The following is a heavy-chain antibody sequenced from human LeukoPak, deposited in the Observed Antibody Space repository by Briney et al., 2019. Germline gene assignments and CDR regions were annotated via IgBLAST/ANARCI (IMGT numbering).Heavy chain of an antibody. J-gene: IGHJ4*02. D-gene: IGHD6-19*01. V-gene: IGHV3-9*02. CDR3: AKAPGIAVAGTGFDY. CDR1: GFTSDDYA. Sequence: PGRSLRLSCAASGFTSDDYAMHWVRQAPGKGLEWVSGISWNSGSIGYADSVKGRFTISRDNAKNSLYLQMNSLRAEDTALYYCAKAPGIAVAGTGFDYWGQGTLVTVSS. CDR2: ISWNSGSI.